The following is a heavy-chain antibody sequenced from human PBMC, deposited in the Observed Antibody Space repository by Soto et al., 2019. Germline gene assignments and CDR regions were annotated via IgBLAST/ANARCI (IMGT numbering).Heavy chain of an antibody. D-gene: IGHD2-15*01. CDR3: ARVDCSGGSCPIDY. J-gene: IGHJ4*02. CDR2: ISYDGSNE. V-gene: IGHV3-30-3*01. CDR1: GFTFSSYA. Sequence: QVQLVESGGGVVQPGRSLRLSCAASGFTFSSYAMHWVRQAPGKGLEWVAVISYDGSNEYYADSVKGRFTISRDNSKNTLYLQMNRLRAEDTAVYYCARVDCSGGSCPIDYWGQGTLVTVSS.